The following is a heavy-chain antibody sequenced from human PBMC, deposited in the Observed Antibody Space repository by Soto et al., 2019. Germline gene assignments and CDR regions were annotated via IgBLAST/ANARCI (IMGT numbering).Heavy chain of an antibody. CDR3: AHPKGYDLNYSSGMDV. CDR2: IIPIFGTA. J-gene: IGHJ6*02. D-gene: IGHD5-12*01. V-gene: IGHV1-69*12. Sequence: QVQLVQSGAEVKKPGSSVKVSCKASGGTFSSYAISWVRQAPGQGLEWMGGIIPIFGTANYAQKFQGRVTITADESTSTAYMELSNLRSEDTAVYYCAHPKGYDLNYSSGMDVWGQGTTVTVSS. CDR1: GGTFSSYA.